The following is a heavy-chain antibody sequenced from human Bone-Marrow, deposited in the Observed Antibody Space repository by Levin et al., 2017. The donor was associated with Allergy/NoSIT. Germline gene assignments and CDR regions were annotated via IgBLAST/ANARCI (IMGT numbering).Heavy chain of an antibody. V-gene: IGHV4-38-2*01. J-gene: IGHJ6*02. CDR2: IYHSGST. CDR1: GYSISSGYY. CDR3: ARSVGISYYYGMSV. Sequence: NPGGSLRLSCDVSGYSISSGYYWGWLRQSPAKGLEWIGNIYHSGSTYCNPAFKSRVTVSIDTSKNQFSLKLTSVTAADTAVYYCARSVGISYYYGMSVWGPGTTVTVSS. D-gene: IGHD1-26*01.